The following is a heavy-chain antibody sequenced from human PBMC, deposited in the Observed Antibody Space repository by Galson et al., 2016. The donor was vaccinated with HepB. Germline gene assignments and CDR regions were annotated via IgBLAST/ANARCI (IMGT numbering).Heavy chain of an antibody. CDR3: GRGSKYGFDM. CDR2: IFTDGSGT. CDR1: AFTFSAYP. J-gene: IGHJ3*02. Sequence: SLRLSCAASAFTFSAYPMHWVRQAPGKGLVWISRIFTDGSGTLYVDSVKGRFTISRDNAKNTLFLQMNSLRADDTAVYYCGRGSKYGFDMWGQGTMVTVSS. V-gene: IGHV3-74*01.